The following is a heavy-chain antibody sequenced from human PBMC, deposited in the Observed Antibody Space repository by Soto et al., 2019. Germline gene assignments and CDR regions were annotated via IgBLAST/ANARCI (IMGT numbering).Heavy chain of an antibody. CDR2: ISGNSVDT. J-gene: IGHJ4*02. V-gene: IGHV3-23*01. Sequence: GGSLRLSCKASGFTFSNFAMSWVRQAPGKGLEWVSTISGNSVDTYYADSVKGRFTISRDNSKDTLYMEVNSLRADDTAIYYCAKDTAVSGTFVVAYDSWGQGSLVTVSS. CDR1: GFTFSNFA. D-gene: IGHD6-19*01. CDR3: AKDTAVSGTFVVAYDS.